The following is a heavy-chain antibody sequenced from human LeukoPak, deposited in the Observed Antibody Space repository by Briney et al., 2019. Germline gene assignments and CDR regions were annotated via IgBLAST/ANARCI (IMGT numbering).Heavy chain of an antibody. J-gene: IGHJ4*02. D-gene: IGHD4-23*01. V-gene: IGHV4-4*02. Sequence: SETLSLTCAVSGGSIRSNSWWSWVRQPPGKGLEWIGEIYDRGTTNYNPSLKSRVTISVDKSKNQFSLKLTSVTAADTAVYYCATSDDHTTVVDSWGQGTLVVVSS. CDR1: GGSIRSNSW. CDR2: IYDRGTT. CDR3: ATSDDHTTVVDS.